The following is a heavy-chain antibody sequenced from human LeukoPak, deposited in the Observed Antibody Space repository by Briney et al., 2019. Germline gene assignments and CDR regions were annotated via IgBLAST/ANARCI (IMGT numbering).Heavy chain of an antibody. D-gene: IGHD3-10*01. CDR1: GFTFSTYA. Sequence: GGSLRLSCAASGFTFSTYAMSWVRQAPGKGLKWVSSIKGSGDAYYTDSVKGRFTISRDNSKNTLYLQMNSLRAEDTAVYYCARDGVSGDWYDPWGQGTLVTVSS. CDR3: ARDGVSGDWYDP. CDR2: IKGSGDA. J-gene: IGHJ5*02. V-gene: IGHV3-23*01.